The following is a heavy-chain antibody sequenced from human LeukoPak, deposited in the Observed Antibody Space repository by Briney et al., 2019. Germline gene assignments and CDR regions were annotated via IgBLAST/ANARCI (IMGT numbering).Heavy chain of an antibody. J-gene: IGHJ4*02. D-gene: IGHD4-17*01. Sequence: SEALSRTCAVYGGSFSGYYWSWIRQPPGEGREWIGEINHSGSTNYNPSLKSRVTISVDTSKNQFSLKLSSVIAADTAVYYCARRGTTVTFFDYWGQGTLVTASS. CDR1: GGSFSGYY. V-gene: IGHV4-34*01. CDR3: ARRGTTVTFFDY. CDR2: INHSGST.